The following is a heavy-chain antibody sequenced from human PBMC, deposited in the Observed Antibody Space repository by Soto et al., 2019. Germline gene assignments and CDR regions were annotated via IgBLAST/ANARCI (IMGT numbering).Heavy chain of an antibody. J-gene: IGHJ5*02. Sequence: SETLSFTCVGYGGSFRNYYWNSIRQPPGKGLEWIGEINHSGSTNYNPSLKSRLTISVDTSKNQLSLKLNSVTAADTAVYYCARGRPGYYDYWSGSLNWFDPWGQGTLVTVS. D-gene: IGHD3-3*01. CDR3: ARGRPGYYDYWSGSLNWFDP. V-gene: IGHV4-34*01. CDR2: INHSGST. CDR1: GGSFRNYY.